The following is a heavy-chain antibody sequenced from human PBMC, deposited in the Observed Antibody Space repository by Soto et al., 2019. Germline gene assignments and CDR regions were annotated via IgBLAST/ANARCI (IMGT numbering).Heavy chain of an antibody. D-gene: IGHD2-21*02. CDR3: ARDRLILPAHDFFYGSDV. CDR2: IPQEGVDG. Sequence: PGGSLRLSCEVSGFVFSMYSMSWVRQTPGKGLEWVAKIPQEGVDGHYADSVKGRFTISRDNGKNSLYLQMNNLRAEDTAVYYCARDRLILPAHDFFYGSDVWGRGATVTVSS. J-gene: IGHJ6*01. V-gene: IGHV3-7*03. CDR1: GFVFSMYS.